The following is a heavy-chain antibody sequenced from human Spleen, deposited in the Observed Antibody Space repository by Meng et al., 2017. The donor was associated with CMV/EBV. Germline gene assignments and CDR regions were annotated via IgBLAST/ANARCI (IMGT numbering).Heavy chain of an antibody. Sequence: ASVKVSCKASGYTFSGYYMHLVRQAPGQGLEWMGWINPKSGGTNYAQKFQGRVTMTRDTSISTAYMELSRLRSDDTAVYYCARHRLFATTSDFDYWGQGTLVTVSS. J-gene: IGHJ4*02. CDR3: ARHRLFATTSDFDY. D-gene: IGHD4-17*01. CDR2: INPKSGGT. V-gene: IGHV1-2*02. CDR1: GYTFSGYY.